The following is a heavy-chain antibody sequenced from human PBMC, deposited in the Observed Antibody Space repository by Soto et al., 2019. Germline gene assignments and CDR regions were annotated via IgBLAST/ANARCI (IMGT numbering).Heavy chain of an antibody. CDR3: TRRRRQQLVLDY. Sequence: GVLRLSCTASGFTFGDYAMSWFRQAPGKGLEWVGFIRSKAYGGTTEYAASVKGRFTISRDDSKSIAYLQMNSLKTEDTAVYYCTRRRRQQLVLDYWGQGTLVTVSS. CDR2: IRSKAYGGTT. CDR1: GFTFGDYA. J-gene: IGHJ4*02. V-gene: IGHV3-49*03. D-gene: IGHD6-13*01.